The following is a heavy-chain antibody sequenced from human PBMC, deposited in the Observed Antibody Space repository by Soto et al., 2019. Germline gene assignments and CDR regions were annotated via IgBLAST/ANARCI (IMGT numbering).Heavy chain of an antibody. CDR1: GFTFSAYS. D-gene: IGHD6-13*01. CDR3: ARDRRIAAAADFYFDS. V-gene: IGHV3-48*01. Sequence: EVQLVESGGGPVQPGGSLRLSCAASGFTFSAYSMNWVRQAPGKGLEWVSYISSRTNTIYYADSVQGRFTISRDDAKNSLYLQMDSLRAEDTAVYYCARDRRIAAAADFYFDSWGQGTLVTVSS. CDR2: ISSRTNTI. J-gene: IGHJ4*02.